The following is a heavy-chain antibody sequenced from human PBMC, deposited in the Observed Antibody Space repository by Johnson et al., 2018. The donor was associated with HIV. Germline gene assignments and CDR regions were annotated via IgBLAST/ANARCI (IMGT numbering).Heavy chain of an antibody. V-gene: IGHV3-20*04. Sequence: VQLVESGGSVERPGGYLRLSCVGPGFTFNEFDMSWVRQAPGKGLEWVSGINWNGATTVYADSVQGRFTISRDNAKKSLYLQVNSLRGEDTALYYCARDVKYYDTSGYHSDAFDIWGQGTLVIVSS. CDR1: GFTFNEFD. J-gene: IGHJ3*02. CDR3: ARDVKYYDTSGYHSDAFDI. D-gene: IGHD3-22*01. CDR2: INWNGATT.